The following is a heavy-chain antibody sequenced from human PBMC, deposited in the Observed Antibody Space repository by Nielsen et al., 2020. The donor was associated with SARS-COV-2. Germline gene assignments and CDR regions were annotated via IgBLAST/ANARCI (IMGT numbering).Heavy chain of an antibody. D-gene: IGHD2-8*01. CDR2: ISAST. V-gene: IGHV3-23*01. J-gene: IGHJ6*02. CDR1: GFTISTYA. Sequence: GESLKISCVVSGFTISTYAMSWVRQAPGKGLEWVSVISASTYYADSVKGRFTISRDNSKNTLYLQMNSLRAEDTAVYYCAKDYGVSEFYYYYGMDVWGQGTTVTVSS. CDR3: AKDYGVSEFYYYYGMDV.